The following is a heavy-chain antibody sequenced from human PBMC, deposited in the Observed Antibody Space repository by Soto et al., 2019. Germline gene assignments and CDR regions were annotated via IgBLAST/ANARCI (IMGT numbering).Heavy chain of an antibody. CDR3: ARDKITGLFDY. D-gene: IGHD2-8*02. Sequence: QVQLQEWGAGLLKPSETLSLTCAVYGGSFSGYYWPWIRQPPGTGLEWIGEINHSGSTNKNPSLKSRVTITVDTSKNQFSLKQTSVTAADAAVYYCARDKITGLFDYWGQGTLVTVSS. V-gene: IGHV4-34*01. J-gene: IGHJ4*02. CDR1: GGSFSGYY. CDR2: INHSGST.